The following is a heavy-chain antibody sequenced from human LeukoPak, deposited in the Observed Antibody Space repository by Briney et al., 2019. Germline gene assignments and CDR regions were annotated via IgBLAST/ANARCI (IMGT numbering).Heavy chain of an antibody. CDR1: GGSISSGGYY. V-gene: IGHV4-31*03. Sequence: PSETLSLTCTVSGGSISSGGYYWSWIRQHPGKGLEWIGYIYYSGSTYYNPSLKSRVTISVDTSKNQFSLKLSSVTAADTAVYYCATGDYGYYYYYMDVWGKGTTVTVCS. D-gene: IGHD4-17*01. CDR2: IYYSGST. J-gene: IGHJ6*03. CDR3: ATGDYGYYYYYMDV.